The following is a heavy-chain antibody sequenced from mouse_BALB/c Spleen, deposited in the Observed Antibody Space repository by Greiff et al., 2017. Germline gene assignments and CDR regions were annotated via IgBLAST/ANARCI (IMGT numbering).Heavy chain of an antibody. CDR2: ISSGSSTI. Sequence: EVQGVESGGGLVQPGGSRKLSCAASGFTFSSFGMHWVRQAPEKGLEWVAYISSGSSTIYYADTVKGRFTISRDNPKNTLFLQMTSLRSEDTAMYYCARGSIYYYGSSYAMDYWGQGTSVTVSS. D-gene: IGHD1-1*01. CDR1: GFTFSSFG. J-gene: IGHJ4*01. CDR3: ARGSIYYYGSSYAMDY. V-gene: IGHV5-17*02.